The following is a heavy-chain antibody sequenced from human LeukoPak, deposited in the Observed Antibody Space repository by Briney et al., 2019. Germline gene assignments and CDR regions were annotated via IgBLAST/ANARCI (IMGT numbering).Heavy chain of an antibody. V-gene: IGHV1-69*05. J-gene: IGHJ5*02. CDR3: ARDNYAGANWFDP. CDR2: IIPIFGTA. D-gene: IGHD1-7*01. Sequence: SVKVSCKASEGTFSSYAISWVRQAPGQGLEWMGGIIPIFGTANYAQKFQGRVTITTDESTSTAYMELSSLRSEDTAVYYCARDNYAGANWFDPWGQGTLVTVSS. CDR1: EGTFSSYA.